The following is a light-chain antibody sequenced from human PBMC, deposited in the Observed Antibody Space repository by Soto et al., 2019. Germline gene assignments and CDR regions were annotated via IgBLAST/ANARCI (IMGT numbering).Light chain of an antibody. J-gene: IGKJ1*01. CDR2: GAS. Sequence: IVLTQSPGTLSLSQGERATLSCSASQSFSNNYLAWYQQKPGQAPRLLIYGASNRATGIPDRFSGSGSGTDFTLTISRLEPEDFAVYYCQQYGSSGTFGQGTKVDNK. V-gene: IGKV3-20*01. CDR3: QQYGSSGT. CDR1: QSFSNNY.